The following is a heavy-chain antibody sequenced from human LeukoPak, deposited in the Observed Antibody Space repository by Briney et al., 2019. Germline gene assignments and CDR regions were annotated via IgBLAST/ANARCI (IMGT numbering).Heavy chain of an antibody. CDR3: VKAIFFGSGYYYGY. D-gene: IGHD3-22*01. V-gene: IGHV3-11*06. CDR2: ISSSRSFT. J-gene: IGHJ4*02. CDR1: GFSFSDHY. Sequence: QAGGSLRLSCAASGFSFSDHYMSWIRQAPGKGLEWVSYISSSRSFTNYADSVKGRFTISRDNSENTLYLQMSSLRAEDTAVYYCVKAIFFGSGYYYGYWGQGTLVTVSS.